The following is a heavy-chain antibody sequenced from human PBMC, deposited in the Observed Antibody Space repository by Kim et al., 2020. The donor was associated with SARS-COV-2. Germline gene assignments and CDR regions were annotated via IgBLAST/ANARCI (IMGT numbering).Heavy chain of an antibody. J-gene: IGHJ4*02. CDR3: AKDLSSDYTAPFDY. V-gene: IGHV3-23*01. Sequence: DYVKSPFTIARDNSKNTLYMQINSLRAEDTAVYYCAKDLSSDYTAPFDYWGQGTLVTVSS. D-gene: IGHD3-3*01.